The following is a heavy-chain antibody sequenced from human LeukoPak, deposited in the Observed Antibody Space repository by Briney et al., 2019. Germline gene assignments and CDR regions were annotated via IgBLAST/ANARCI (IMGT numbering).Heavy chain of an antibody. D-gene: IGHD6-13*01. CDR2: ISGSGGST. CDR3: AKESAPYSSSSYFDY. J-gene: IGHJ4*02. V-gene: IGHV3-23*01. CDR1: GFTFSSYA. Sequence: PGGSLGLSCAASGFTFSSYAMSWVRQAPGKGLEWVSAISGSGGSTYYADSVKGRFTISRDNSKNTLYLQMNSLRAEDTAVYYCAKESAPYSSSSYFDYWGQGTLVTVSS.